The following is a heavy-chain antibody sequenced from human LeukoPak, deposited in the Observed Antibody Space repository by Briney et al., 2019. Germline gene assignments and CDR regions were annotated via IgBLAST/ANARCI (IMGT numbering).Heavy chain of an antibody. Sequence: TSVKVSCKASGFTFTNSAMQWVRQARGQRLEWIGWIVVGSGSTNYAQKFQERVTITRDMSTSTAYMELSSLRSEDTAVYYCARHGTISSESYFDYWGQGTLVTVSS. CDR3: ARHGTISSESYFDY. J-gene: IGHJ4*02. CDR1: GFTFTNSA. D-gene: IGHD1-14*01. CDR2: IVVGSGST. V-gene: IGHV1-58*02.